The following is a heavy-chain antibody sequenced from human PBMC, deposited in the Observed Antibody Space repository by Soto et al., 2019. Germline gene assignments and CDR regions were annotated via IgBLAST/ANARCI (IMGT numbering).Heavy chain of an antibody. D-gene: IGHD2-21*01. Sequence: EVQLVESGGGLVQPGGSLRLSCVVSGFTRSSRWMHWVRQSPWKVLLWVARVNTDGTTTTYADSVKGRLNISRDNAKNTLYLHNTSLKTEETAMYYCARDLDTCVMAIFDSWGQGSLVTVSA. J-gene: IGHJ5*01. CDR1: GFTRSSRW. V-gene: IGHV3-74*01. CDR3: ARDLDTCVMAIFDS. CDR2: VNTDGTTT.